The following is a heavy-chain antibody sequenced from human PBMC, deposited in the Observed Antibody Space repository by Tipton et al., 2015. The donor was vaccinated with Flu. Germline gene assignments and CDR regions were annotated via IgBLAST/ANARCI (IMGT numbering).Heavy chain of an antibody. CDR1: GGSISSYY. J-gene: IGHJ5*02. V-gene: IGHV4-4*07. D-gene: IGHD4/OR15-4a*01. CDR2: IYTSGST. Sequence: TLSLTCTVSGGSISSYYWSWIRQPAGKGLEWIGRIYTSGSTYYNPSLKSRLTISGDTSKNQFSLKLSSVTAADTAVYYCARGVLTGGKRFDPWGQGTLVTVSS. CDR3: ARGVLTGGKRFDP.